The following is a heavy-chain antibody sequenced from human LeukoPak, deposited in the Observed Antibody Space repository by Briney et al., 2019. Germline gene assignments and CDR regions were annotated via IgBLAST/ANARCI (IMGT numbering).Heavy chain of an antibody. CDR2: IYYSGST. Sequence: SQTLSLTCTVSGGSISSYYWSWIRQPPGKGLEWIGYIYYSGSTNYNPSLKSRVTISVDTSKNQFSLKLSSVTAADTAVYYCARDVGYYCSSTSCYSANWFDPWGQGTLVTVSS. D-gene: IGHD2-2*01. V-gene: IGHV4-59*01. CDR3: ARDVGYYCSSTSCYSANWFDP. J-gene: IGHJ5*02. CDR1: GGSISSYY.